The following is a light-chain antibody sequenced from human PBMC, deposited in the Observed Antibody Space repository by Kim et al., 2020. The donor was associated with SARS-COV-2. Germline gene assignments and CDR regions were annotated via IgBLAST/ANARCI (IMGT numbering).Light chain of an antibody. CDR1: QSINSW. Sequence: DIQMTQSPSTLSAFVGDRVTITCRASQSINSWLAWYQQKPGKAPKLLIYKASSLDSGVPSRFSGSGSGSEFTLTISSLQPDDFATYYCQQYNTYPFTFGQGTKLEI. CDR3: QQYNTYPFT. V-gene: IGKV1-5*03. J-gene: IGKJ2*01. CDR2: KAS.